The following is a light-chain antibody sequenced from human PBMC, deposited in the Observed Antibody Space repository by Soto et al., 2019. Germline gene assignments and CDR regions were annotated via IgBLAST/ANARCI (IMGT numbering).Light chain of an antibody. CDR3: QQYNNWAT. CDR1: QNVNTN. CDR2: AAS. V-gene: IGKV3-15*01. Sequence: DIVMTQSPATLSVSPGDRVTLSCRASQNVNTNLAWYQQKLGQAPRLLIYAASTRATGIPARFSGSGSGTDFTLTITSLQSENFEVYYCQQYNNWATFGQGTKVEIK. J-gene: IGKJ1*01.